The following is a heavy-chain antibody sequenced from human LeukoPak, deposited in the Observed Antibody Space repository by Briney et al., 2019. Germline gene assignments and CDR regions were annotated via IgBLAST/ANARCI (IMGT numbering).Heavy chain of an antibody. J-gene: IGHJ4*02. CDR1: GGSISRRSYY. CDR3: ASGPRPFDY. V-gene: IGHV4-39*01. CDR2: IYYSGST. Sequence: SETLSLTCSVSGGSISRRSYYWGWIRQPPGKGLEWIGSIYYSGSTYYNPSLKSRVTISVDTSKNQFSLKLSSVTAADTAVYYCASGPRPFDYWGQGTLVTVSS.